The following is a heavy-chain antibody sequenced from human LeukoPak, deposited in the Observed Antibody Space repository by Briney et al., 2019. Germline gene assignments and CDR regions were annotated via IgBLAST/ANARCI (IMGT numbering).Heavy chain of an antibody. CDR2: ISGSGGST. D-gene: IGHD1-26*01. Sequence: GGSLRLSCAASGFTFSSYAMSWVRQAPGKGLGWVSAISGSGGSTYYADSVKGRFTISRDNSKNTLYLQMNSLRAEDTAVYYCAKGFRGSYYSQNYFDYWGQGTLVTVSS. J-gene: IGHJ4*02. CDR1: GFTFSSYA. V-gene: IGHV3-23*01. CDR3: AKGFRGSYYSQNYFDY.